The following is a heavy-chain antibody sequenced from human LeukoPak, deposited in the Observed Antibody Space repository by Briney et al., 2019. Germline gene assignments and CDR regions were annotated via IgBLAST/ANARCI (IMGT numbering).Heavy chain of an antibody. V-gene: IGHV3-7*03. CDR2: IKQDGSEK. Sequence: GGSLRLSCAASGFTFSSNWMSWVRQAPGKGLEWVANIKQDGSEKYYVDSVKGRFTISRDNTKNSLYLQMNSLRVEDTAVYYCARGTGDFGYWGQGTLVTVSS. CDR3: ARGTGDFGY. J-gene: IGHJ4*02. D-gene: IGHD7-27*01. CDR1: GFTFSSNW.